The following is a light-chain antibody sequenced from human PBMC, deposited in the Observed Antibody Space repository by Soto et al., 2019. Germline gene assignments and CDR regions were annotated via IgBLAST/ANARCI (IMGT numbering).Light chain of an antibody. V-gene: IGKV3-20*01. Sequence: EIVLTQSPGTLSLSPGERATLSGRASESVSRNYLAWYQQKPGQAPRLLIYGASSRATGIPDRFSGSGSGTDFTLTISRLEPEDFAVYHCQQYDNSPITFGQGTRLEIK. CDR2: GAS. CDR3: QQYDNSPIT. J-gene: IGKJ5*01. CDR1: ESVSRNY.